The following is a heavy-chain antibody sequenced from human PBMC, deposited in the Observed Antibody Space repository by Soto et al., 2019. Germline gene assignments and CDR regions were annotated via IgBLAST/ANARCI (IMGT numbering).Heavy chain of an antibody. Sequence: EVQLLESGGGLVQPGRSLRLSCTASGFTFSSHAMTWVRQAPGKGLEWVSGLSDSGDSIYYADSVKGRFTISRDNSMNTLYLQMNTLRAEDTAVYYCAKVSSSWYAGFFDLWGQGTLVTASS. CDR2: LSDSGDSI. CDR3: AKVSSSWYAGFFDL. J-gene: IGHJ4*02. V-gene: IGHV3-23*01. D-gene: IGHD6-13*01. CDR1: GFTFSSHA.